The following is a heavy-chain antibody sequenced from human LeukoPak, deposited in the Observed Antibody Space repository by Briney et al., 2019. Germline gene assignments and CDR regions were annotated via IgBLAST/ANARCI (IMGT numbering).Heavy chain of an antibody. V-gene: IGHV4-30-2*01. CDR3: ASYVWGSYAFAI. CDR1: GGSISSGGYS. J-gene: IGHJ3*02. Sequence: SETLSLTCAVSGGSISSGGYSWSWIRQPPGKGLEWIGYIYHSGSTHYHPSLQSRVPISVDRSKHQSSLKLSSVTAADTAVYYCASYVWGSYAFAIWGQGTMVTVSS. CDR2: IYHSGST. D-gene: IGHD3-16*01.